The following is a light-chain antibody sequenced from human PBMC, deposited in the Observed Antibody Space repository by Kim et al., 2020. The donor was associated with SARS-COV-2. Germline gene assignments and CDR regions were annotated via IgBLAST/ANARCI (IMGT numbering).Light chain of an antibody. V-gene: IGKV1-27*01. J-gene: IGKJ1*01. CDR1: QGISNH. Sequence: ASVGTVLPISCRASQGISNHFAWYQQQPGKIPALLIYAASTFQSGVPSLISGSESGTDFTLTISSLQPEDVATYYCQKYNIAPWTFGQGTKVDIK. CDR3: QKYNIAPWT. CDR2: AAS.